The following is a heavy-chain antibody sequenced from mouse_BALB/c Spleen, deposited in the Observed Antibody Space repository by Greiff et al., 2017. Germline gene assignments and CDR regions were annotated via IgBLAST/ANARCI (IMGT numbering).Heavy chain of an antibody. CDR3: ARGQMGLKDFDY. CDR2: ISSGGST. D-gene: IGHD2-3*01. Sequence: EVQGVESGGGLVKPGGSLKLSCAASGFTFSSYAMSWVRQTPEKRLEWVASISSGGSTYYPDSVKGRFTISRDNARNILYLQVSSLRSEDTAMYYCARGQMGLKDFDYWGQGTTLTVSS. J-gene: IGHJ2*01. V-gene: IGHV5-6-5*01. CDR1: GFTFSSYA.